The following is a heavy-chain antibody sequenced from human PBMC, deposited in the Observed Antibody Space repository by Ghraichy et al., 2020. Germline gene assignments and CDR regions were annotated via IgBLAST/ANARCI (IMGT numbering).Heavy chain of an antibody. D-gene: IGHD3-10*01. CDR1: GFTFNNAW. Sequence: GGSLRLSCAASGFTFNNAWMSWVRQAPGKGLEWVGLIMPKSDGGTTDFAAPVKGRFTISRDDSKNTLFLQMTSLNTEDTAVYFCTTKATLSGHGLDIWGLGTMVTVSS. CDR3: TTKATLSGHGLDI. J-gene: IGHJ3*02. V-gene: IGHV3-15*01. CDR2: IMPKSDGGTT.